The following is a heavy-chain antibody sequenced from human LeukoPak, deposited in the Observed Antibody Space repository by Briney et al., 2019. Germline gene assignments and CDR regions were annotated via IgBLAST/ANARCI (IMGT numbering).Heavy chain of an antibody. D-gene: IGHD5-12*01. CDR2: ISSNGGST. CDR1: GFTFSSYA. V-gene: IGHV3-64*01. Sequence: PGGSLRLSCAASGFTFSSYAMHWVRQAPGKGLEYVSAISSNGGSTYYANSVKGRSTISRDNSKNTLYLQMGSLRAEDMAVYYCARGRDIVATWVDYWGQGTLVTVSS. J-gene: IGHJ4*02. CDR3: ARGRDIVATWVDY.